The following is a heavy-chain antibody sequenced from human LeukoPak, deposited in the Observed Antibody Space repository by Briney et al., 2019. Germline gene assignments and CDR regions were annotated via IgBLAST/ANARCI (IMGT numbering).Heavy chain of an antibody. J-gene: IGHJ4*02. Sequence: GGSLRLSCAASGFTFSDYYMSWIRQAPGKGLEWVSYISSREGTIYYADSVKGRFTISRDNSKNTLYLQMNSLRAEETAVYYCAKDPVGYSNNCYGAHYWGQRTLVTVAS. CDR1: GFTFSDYY. CDR2: ISSREGTI. CDR3: AKDPVGYSNNCYGAHY. D-gene: IGHD6-13*01. V-gene: IGHV3-11*01.